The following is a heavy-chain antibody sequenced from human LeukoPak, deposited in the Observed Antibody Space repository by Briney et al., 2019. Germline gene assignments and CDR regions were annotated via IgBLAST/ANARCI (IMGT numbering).Heavy chain of an antibody. Sequence: GGSLRLSCAASGLTVSSNYMSWVRQAPGKGLEWVSVIYSGGSTYYADSVKGRFTISRDNSKNTLYLQMNSLRAEDTAVYYCAKDYPHDFWSQRWFDPWGQGTLVTVSS. CDR3: AKDYPHDFWSQRWFDP. D-gene: IGHD3-3*01. CDR1: GLTVSSNY. J-gene: IGHJ5*02. V-gene: IGHV3-53*05. CDR2: IYSGGST.